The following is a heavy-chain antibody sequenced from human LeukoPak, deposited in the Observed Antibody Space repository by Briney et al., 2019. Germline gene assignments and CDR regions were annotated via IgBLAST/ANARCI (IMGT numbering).Heavy chain of an antibody. Sequence: SQTLSLTCTVSGGSISSGSYYWSWIRQPAGKGLEWIGRIYTSGSTNYNPSLKSRVTISVDTSKDQFSLKLSSVTAADTAVYYCARGWLQIPFDYWGQGTLVTVSS. CDR2: IYTSGST. J-gene: IGHJ4*02. V-gene: IGHV4-61*02. CDR3: ARGWLQIPFDY. D-gene: IGHD5-24*01. CDR1: GGSISSGSYY.